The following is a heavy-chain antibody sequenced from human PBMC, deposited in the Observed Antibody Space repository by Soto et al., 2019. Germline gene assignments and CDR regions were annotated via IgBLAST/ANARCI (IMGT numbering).Heavy chain of an antibody. Sequence: ASVKVSCKASGYTFTSYGISWVRQAPGQGLEWMGWISAYNGNTNYAQKLQGRVTMTTDTSTSTAYIELRSLRSDDTAVYYCARDFGSGYDLNWFDPWGQGTLVTVSS. J-gene: IGHJ5*02. V-gene: IGHV1-18*01. CDR3: ARDFGSGYDLNWFDP. CDR1: GYTFTSYG. CDR2: ISAYNGNT. D-gene: IGHD5-12*01.